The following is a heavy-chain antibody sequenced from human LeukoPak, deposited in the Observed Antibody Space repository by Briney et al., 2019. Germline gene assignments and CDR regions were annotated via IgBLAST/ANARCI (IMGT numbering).Heavy chain of an antibody. V-gene: IGHV3-7*03. CDR2: INHDGRET. D-gene: IGHD2-15*01. Sequence: GGSLRLTCLGSGFNFRYFWMSWVRQAPGKGLEWVANINHDGRETYYADSVKGRFTISRDNRKNLLHLQMNSLRPDDSAVYYCVKDLGSAITSALALDVWGQGTTVTVSS. CDR3: VKDLGSAITSALALDV. J-gene: IGHJ6*02. CDR1: GFNFRYFW.